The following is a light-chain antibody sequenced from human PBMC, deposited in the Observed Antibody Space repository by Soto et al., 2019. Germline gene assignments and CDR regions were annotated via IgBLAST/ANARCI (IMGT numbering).Light chain of an antibody. V-gene: IGLV1-40*01. CDR2: GNS. CDR3: QSYDSTLSAYV. J-gene: IGLJ1*01. CDR1: SSNIGAGYP. Sequence: QSVLTQPPSVSGAPGQRVTISCTGTSSNIGAGYPVHWYQQLPGSAPKLLIFGNSNRPSGVPYRFSGSRSGLAITGLQAEDEADYYCQSYDSTLSAYVFGAGTKLTVL.